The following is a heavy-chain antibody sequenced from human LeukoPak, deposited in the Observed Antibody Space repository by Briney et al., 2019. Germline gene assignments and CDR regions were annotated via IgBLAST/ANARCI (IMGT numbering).Heavy chain of an antibody. CDR2: ISWNSGSI. Sequence: PGRSLRLSCAASGFTFDDYAMHWVRQAPGKGLEWVSGISWNSGSIGYADSVKGRFTISRDNAKNSLYLQMNSLRAEDTALYYCATVDSGSYYGGGGFDYWGQGTLVTVSS. CDR3: ATVDSGSYYGGGGFDY. D-gene: IGHD1-26*01. V-gene: IGHV3-9*01. J-gene: IGHJ4*02. CDR1: GFTFDDYA.